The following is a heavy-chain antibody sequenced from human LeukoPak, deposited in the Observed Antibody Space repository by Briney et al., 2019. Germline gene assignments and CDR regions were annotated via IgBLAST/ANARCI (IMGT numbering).Heavy chain of an antibody. D-gene: IGHD2-8*01. V-gene: IGHV4-34*01. Sequence: SETLSLTCAVYGGSFSGCYWSWIRQPPGKGLEWIGEINHSGSTNYNPSLKSRVTISVDTSKNQFSLKLSSVTAADTAVYYCARGVLMVYAPYYFDYWGQGTLVTVSS. J-gene: IGHJ4*02. CDR1: GGSFSGCY. CDR2: INHSGST. CDR3: ARGVLMVYAPYYFDY.